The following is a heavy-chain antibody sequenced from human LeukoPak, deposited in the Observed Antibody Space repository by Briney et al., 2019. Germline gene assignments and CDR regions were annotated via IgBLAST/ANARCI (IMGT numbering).Heavy chain of an antibody. D-gene: IGHD3-3*01. V-gene: IGHV3-74*01. CDR2: INSDGINT. CDR3: ARSARLMKGVVEVTALDD. Sequence: PGRSLRLSCAASRFTFDDYAMHWVRQAPGKGLVWVSRINSDGINTSYADSVKGRFTVARDNAKNSVYLEMNSLRADDTAVYYCARSARLMKGVVEVTALDDWGQGTLVTVSS. CDR1: RFTFDDYA. J-gene: IGHJ4*02.